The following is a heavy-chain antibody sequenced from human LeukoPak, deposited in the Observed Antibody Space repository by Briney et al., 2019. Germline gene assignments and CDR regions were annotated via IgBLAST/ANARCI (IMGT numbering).Heavy chain of an antibody. J-gene: IGHJ4*02. V-gene: IGHV4-4*07. CDR2: IYTSEST. D-gene: IGHD4-17*01. Sequence: SETLSLTCTVSGGSISSCYWSWIRQPAGKGLEWIGRIYTSESTNYNPSLKSRVTMSLDTSKNQFSLKLSSVTAADTAVYYCARHHGEYFLFAHWGQGTLVTVSS. CDR1: GGSISSCY. CDR3: ARHHGEYFLFAH.